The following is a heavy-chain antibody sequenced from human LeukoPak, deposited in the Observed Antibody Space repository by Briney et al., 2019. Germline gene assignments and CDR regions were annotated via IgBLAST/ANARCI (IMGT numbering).Heavy chain of an antibody. J-gene: IGHJ4*02. V-gene: IGHV3-15*01. CDR1: GFTFSNAW. Sequence: GGSLRLSCTASGFTFSNAWMSWVRQAPGKGLEWVGRIKSKTDGGTTDYAAPVKGRLTISRDDSRNTLYLQMNSLKTEDTAVYYCTTIRAHIFDYWGQGTLVTVSS. D-gene: IGHD3-3*02. CDR2: IKSKTDGGTT. CDR3: TTIRAHIFDY.